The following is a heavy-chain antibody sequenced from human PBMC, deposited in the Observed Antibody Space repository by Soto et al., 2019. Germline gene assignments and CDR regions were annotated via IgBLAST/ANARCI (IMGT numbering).Heavy chain of an antibody. V-gene: IGHV3-30-3*01. Sequence: QPGGSLRLSCAASGFTFSSYAMHWVRQAPGKGLEWVAVISYDGSNKYYADSVKGRFTISRDNSKNTLYLQMNSLRAEDTAVYYCARDGDTAMVIFSLYYYYGMDVWGQGTTVTVSS. CDR1: GFTFSSYA. J-gene: IGHJ6*02. D-gene: IGHD5-18*01. CDR3: ARDGDTAMVIFSLYYYYGMDV. CDR2: ISYDGSNK.